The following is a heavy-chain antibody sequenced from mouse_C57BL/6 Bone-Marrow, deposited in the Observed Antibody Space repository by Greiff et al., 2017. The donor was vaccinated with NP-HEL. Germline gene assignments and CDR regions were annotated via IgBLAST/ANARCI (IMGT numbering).Heavy chain of an antibody. CDR2: ISDGGSYT. Sequence: EVQLVESGGGLVKPGGSLKLSCAASGFTFSSYAMSWVRQTPEKRLEWVATISDGGSYTYYPDNVKGRFTISRDNAKNNLYLQMSHLKSEDTAMYYCARSTGKGWYFDVWGTGTTVTVSS. CDR1: GFTFSSYA. V-gene: IGHV5-4*01. J-gene: IGHJ1*03. CDR3: ARSTGKGWYFDV. D-gene: IGHD4-1*02.